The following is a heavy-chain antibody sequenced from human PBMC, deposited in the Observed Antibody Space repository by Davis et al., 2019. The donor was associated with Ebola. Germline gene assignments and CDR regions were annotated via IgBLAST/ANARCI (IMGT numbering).Heavy chain of an antibody. CDR3: ARDGVPATAIWRNANDY. V-gene: IGHV1-18*01. CDR1: GYTFTSYG. Sequence: AASVKVSCKASGYTFTSYGISWVRQAPGQGLEWMGWISAYNGNTNYAQKLQGRVTMTTDTSTSTAYMELRSLRSDDTAVYYCARDGVPATAIWRNANDYWGQGTLVTVSS. D-gene: IGHD2-2*01. CDR2: ISAYNGNT. J-gene: IGHJ4*02.